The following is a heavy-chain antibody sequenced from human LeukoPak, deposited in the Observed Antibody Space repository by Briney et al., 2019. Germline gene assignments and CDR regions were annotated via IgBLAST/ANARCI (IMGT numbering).Heavy chain of an antibody. D-gene: IGHD3-3*01. CDR3: ARDPSEYYDFWSGYSVWFDP. CDR2: IYHSGST. CDR1: GYSISSGYY. V-gene: IGHV4-38-2*02. Sequence: SETLSLTCTVSGYSISSGYYWGWIRPPPGKGLEWIGSIYHSGSTYYNPSLKSRVTISVDTSKNQFSLKLSSVTAADTAVYYCARDPSEYYDFWSGYSVWFDPWGQGTLVTVSS. J-gene: IGHJ5*02.